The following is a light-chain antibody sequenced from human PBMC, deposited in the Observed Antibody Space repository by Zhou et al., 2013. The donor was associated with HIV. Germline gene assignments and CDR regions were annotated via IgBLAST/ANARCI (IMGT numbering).Light chain of an antibody. J-gene: IGKJ4*01. CDR2: AS. Sequence: DIQMTQSPSSLSASVGDRVTITCRASQGISSHLAWYQQKPGKVPKLLMYASTLQSGVPSRFSGSGFGTDFTLTISSLQPEDVATYYCQHSYARPLSFGGGTKV. V-gene: IGKV1-27*01. CDR3: QHSYARPLS. CDR1: QGISSH.